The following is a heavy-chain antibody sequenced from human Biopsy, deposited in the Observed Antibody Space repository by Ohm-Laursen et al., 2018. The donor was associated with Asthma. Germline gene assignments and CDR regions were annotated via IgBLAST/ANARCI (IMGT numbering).Heavy chain of an antibody. Sequence: SSVKVSCKSSGGTFSSNSINWVRQAPGQGLEWMGRIIPIFGPTNYAQKFQGRVTISADDSTSTAYMELSSLSSEGTALYYCARGPEYVRSSGALDYWGQGTLVTVSS. CDR2: IIPIFGPT. CDR3: ARGPEYVRSSGALDY. V-gene: IGHV1-69*15. D-gene: IGHD2-2*01. CDR1: GGTFSSNS. J-gene: IGHJ4*02.